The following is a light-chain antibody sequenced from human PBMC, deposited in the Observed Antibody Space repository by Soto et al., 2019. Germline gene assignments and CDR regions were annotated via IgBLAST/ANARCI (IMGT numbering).Light chain of an antibody. J-gene: IGKJ1*01. Sequence: DVVMTQSPLSLPVTLGQPASISCRSSQSLVHSNGNTYLNWFQQRPGPSPRRLLYKVSIRDSGVPARFSGSGSGTHFTLKISRVEADHLGVYYCMQGTHWLWTFGQGTKVEIK. CDR2: KVS. CDR1: QSLVHSNGNTY. V-gene: IGKV2-30*02. CDR3: MQGTHWLWT.